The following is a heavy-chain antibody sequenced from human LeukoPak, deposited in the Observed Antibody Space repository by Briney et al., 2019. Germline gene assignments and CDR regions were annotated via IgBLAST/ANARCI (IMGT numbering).Heavy chain of an antibody. D-gene: IGHD6-19*01. CDR2: IKQDGSDK. V-gene: IGHV3-7*03. Sequence: GDSLRLSCAASGFTFTKYWMTWVRQAPGKGLEWVGNIKQDGSDKNYMDSVKGRFTISRDNTKNSVYLQMNSLRAEDTAVYYCARGGSGWPRNSAFDYWGQGTLVTVSS. CDR1: GFTFTKYW. CDR3: ARGGSGWPRNSAFDY. J-gene: IGHJ4*02.